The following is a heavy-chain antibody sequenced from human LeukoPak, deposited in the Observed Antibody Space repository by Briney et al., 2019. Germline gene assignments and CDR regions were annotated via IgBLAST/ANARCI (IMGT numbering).Heavy chain of an antibody. D-gene: IGHD2-15*01. V-gene: IGHV3-48*01. Sequence: GGSLRLSCAASGFTFSSYAMNWVRQAPGKGLEWVSYISSSSSTIYYADSVKGRFTISRDNAKNSLYLQMNSLRAEDTAVYYCARDLAAPAGVHCSGGSCYPYYYYYMDVWGKGTTVTVSS. CDR3: ARDLAAPAGVHCSGGSCYPYYYYYMDV. CDR2: ISSSSSTI. CDR1: GFTFSSYA. J-gene: IGHJ6*03.